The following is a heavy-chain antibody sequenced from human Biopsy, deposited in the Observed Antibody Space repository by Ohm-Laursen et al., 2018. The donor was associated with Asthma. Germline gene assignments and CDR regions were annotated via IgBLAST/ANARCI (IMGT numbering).Heavy chain of an antibody. CDR3: ARQKLAAAEGPFDL. CDR2: IHKNGIG. J-gene: IGHJ3*01. V-gene: IGHV4-39*01. D-gene: IGHD6-13*01. CDR1: NGSISNNFYY. Sequence: SDTLSLTCTVSNGSISNNFYYWGWIRQPPGKGLEWVGSIHKNGIGYYKSSLKSRLTISVDTSKNQFSLKVTSVTAADTAVYYCARQKLAAAEGPFDLWGQGTMVTVSS.